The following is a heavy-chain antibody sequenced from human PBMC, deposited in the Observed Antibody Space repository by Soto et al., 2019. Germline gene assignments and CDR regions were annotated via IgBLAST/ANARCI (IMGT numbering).Heavy chain of an antibody. D-gene: IGHD3-22*01. J-gene: IGHJ3*02. CDR2: IRSKNYGRTT. V-gene: IGHV3-49*03. CDR1: GFTFGNNA. CDR3: SRPSYYYDSSGFEPGAFDI. Sequence: GGSLRLSCTGSGFTFGNNAMTWFRQAPGKGLEWVGSIRSKNYGRTTEYAPSVQGRFTISRDDSKGIAYLEMNSLTTDDTAVYYCSRPSYYYDSSGFEPGAFDIWGQGTMVTVSS.